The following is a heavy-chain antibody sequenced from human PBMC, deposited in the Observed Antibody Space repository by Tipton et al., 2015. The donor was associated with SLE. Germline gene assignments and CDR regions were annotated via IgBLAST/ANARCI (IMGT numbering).Heavy chain of an antibody. D-gene: IGHD3-10*01. CDR1: GGSISSHY. V-gene: IGHV4-59*11. J-gene: IGHJ4*02. CDR2: IYYSGST. Sequence: TLSLTCTVSGGSISSHYWSWIRQPPGKGLEWIGYIYYSGSTYYNPSLESRVTISVDTSKNQFSLKLSSVTAADTAVYYCATRGVLLWFGEFFDYWGQGTLVTVSS. CDR3: ATRGVLLWFGEFFDY.